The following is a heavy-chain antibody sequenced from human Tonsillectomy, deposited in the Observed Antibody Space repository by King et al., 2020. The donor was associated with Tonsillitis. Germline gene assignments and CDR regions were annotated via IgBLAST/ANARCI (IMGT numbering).Heavy chain of an antibody. V-gene: IGHV3-23*04. D-gene: IGHD3-22*01. CDR1: GFTFRSYA. CDR2: ISGGGGFT. J-gene: IGHJ4*02. CDR3: AKESRREVQYSHDTSGYTPGFFDY. Sequence: VQLVESGGGLVQPGGSLRLSCAASGFTFRSYAINWVRQAPGKGLEWVSVISGGGGFTYYADSVKGRFTIARDNSKNTLYVQMNSLRAEDTAVYSCAKESRREVQYSHDTSGYTPGFFDYWGQGTLVTVSS.